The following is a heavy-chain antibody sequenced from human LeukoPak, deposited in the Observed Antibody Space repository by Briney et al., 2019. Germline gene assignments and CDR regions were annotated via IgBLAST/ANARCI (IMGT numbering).Heavy chain of an antibody. Sequence: GGSLRLSCTVSGFTVSSNSMSWVRQAPGKGLEWVSFIYSDNTHYSDSVKGRFTISGDNSKNTLYLQMNSLRAEDTAVYYCANLPLVRAFDYWGQGTLVTVSS. V-gene: IGHV3-66*03. CDR2: IYSDNT. D-gene: IGHD6-13*01. J-gene: IGHJ4*02. CDR3: ANLPLVRAFDY. CDR1: GFTVSSNS.